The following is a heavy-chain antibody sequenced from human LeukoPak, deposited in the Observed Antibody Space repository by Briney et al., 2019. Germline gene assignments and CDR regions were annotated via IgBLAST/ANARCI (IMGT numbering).Heavy chain of an antibody. CDR1: GGSIGSYY. Sequence: SETLSLTCTVSGGSIGSYYWSWIRQPPGKGLEWIGYIYYSGSTNYNPSLKSRVTISVDTSKNQFSLKLSSVTAADTAVYYCARGTFSSSYDYWGQGTLVTVSS. V-gene: IGHV4-59*01. D-gene: IGHD6-13*01. J-gene: IGHJ4*02. CDR2: IYYSGST. CDR3: ARGTFSSSYDY.